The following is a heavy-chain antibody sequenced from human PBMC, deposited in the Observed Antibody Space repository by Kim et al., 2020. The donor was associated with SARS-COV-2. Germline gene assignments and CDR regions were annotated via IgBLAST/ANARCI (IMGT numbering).Heavy chain of an antibody. J-gene: IGHJ6*02. D-gene: IGHD5-18*01. CDR2: FDPEDGET. CDR1: GYTLTELS. V-gene: IGHV1-24*01. CDR3: ATGGDHGYSYGYYYYYGMDV. Sequence: ASVKVSCKVSGYTLTELSMHWVRQAPGKGLEWMGGFDPEDGETIYAQKFQGRVTMTEDTSTDTAYMELSSLRSEDTAVYYCATGGDHGYSYGYYYYYGMDVWGQGTTVTVSS.